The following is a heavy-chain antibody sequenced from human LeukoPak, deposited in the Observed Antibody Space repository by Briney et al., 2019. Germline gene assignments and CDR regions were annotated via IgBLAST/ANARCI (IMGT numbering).Heavy chain of an antibody. CDR2: IYYSGST. J-gene: IGHJ5*02. V-gene: IGHV4-30-4*01. CDR3: AREGSGIAVAGNGFDP. D-gene: IGHD6-19*01. Sequence: PSETLSLTCTVFGGSISSGDYYWSWIRQPPGKGLEWIGYIYYSGSTYYNPSLKSRVTISVDTSKNQFSLKLSSVTAADTAVYYCAREGSGIAVAGNGFDPWGQGTLVTVSS. CDR1: GGSISSGDYY.